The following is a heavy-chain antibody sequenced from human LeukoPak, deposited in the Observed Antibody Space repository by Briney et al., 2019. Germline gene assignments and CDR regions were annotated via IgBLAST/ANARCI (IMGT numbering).Heavy chain of an antibody. CDR3: AVRSDIDY. D-gene: IGHD3-3*01. V-gene: IGHV1-18*01. Sequence: ASVKVSCKTSGYTFSSYGVSWVRQAPGQGLEWMGWISAYNGNTDYAQKFQGRITMTTDTSTSRADMEPKSLRSEDTAVYYCAVRSDIDYWGQGTLVTVSS. J-gene: IGHJ4*02. CDR1: GYTFSSYG. CDR2: ISAYNGNT.